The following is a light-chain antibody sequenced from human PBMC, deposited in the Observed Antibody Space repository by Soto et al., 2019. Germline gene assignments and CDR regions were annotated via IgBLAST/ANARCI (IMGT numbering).Light chain of an antibody. Sequence: EIVLTQSPGTLSLSPGEGATLSCRASQTVSSTYLACYQQKRGQAPRLLIYGTSSRATGIPDRFSGSGSGTDFTLTISRLEPEDFAVYHCQLYGSSPLYSFAQGTELEIK. CDR1: QTVSSTY. CDR3: QLYGSSPLYS. V-gene: IGKV3-20*01. J-gene: IGKJ2*01. CDR2: GTS.